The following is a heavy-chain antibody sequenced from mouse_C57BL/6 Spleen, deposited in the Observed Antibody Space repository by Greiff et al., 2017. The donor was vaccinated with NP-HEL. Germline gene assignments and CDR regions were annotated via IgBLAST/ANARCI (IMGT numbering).Heavy chain of an antibody. V-gene: IGHV1-50*01. Sequence: QVQLQQSGAELVKPGASVKLSCKASGYTFTSYWMQWVKQRPGQGLEWIGEIDPSDSYTNYNQKFKGKATLTVDTSSSTAYMQLSSLTSEDSAVYYCARSGGITTVGATGDYWGQGTTLTVSS. D-gene: IGHD1-1*01. J-gene: IGHJ2*01. CDR3: ARSGGITTVGATGDY. CDR1: GYTFTSYW. CDR2: IDPSDSYT.